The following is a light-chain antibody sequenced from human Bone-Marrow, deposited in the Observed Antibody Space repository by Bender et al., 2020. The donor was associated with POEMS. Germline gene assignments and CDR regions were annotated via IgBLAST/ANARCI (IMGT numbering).Light chain of an antibody. CDR3: SSSRSTSSVV. CDR2: FVT. V-gene: IGLV2-14*03. J-gene: IGLJ3*02. Sequence: QPALTQPASVSGSAGQSITISCSGSSSDIGASNYVSWYQQHPGKAPKLIIYFVTNRPSGVSDRFSGSKSGNTASLTISGRQAEDEADYHCSSSRSTSSVVFGGGTKVTVL. CDR1: SSDIGASNY.